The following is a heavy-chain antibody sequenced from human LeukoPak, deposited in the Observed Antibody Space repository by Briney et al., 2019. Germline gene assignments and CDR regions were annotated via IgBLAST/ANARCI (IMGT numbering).Heavy chain of an antibody. J-gene: IGHJ5*02. CDR2: INWNGDRT. CDR3: ATHAWPDSIGYYPES. CDR1: GVTFDDCG. V-gene: IGHV3-20*04. Sequence: PGGSLRLSCAASGVTFDDCGMSWGRQAPPKGLELDSGINWNGDRTGYEDSVKGRFTISRDNAKNSVYLQMTTLSAEDTALYYCATHAWPDSIGYYPESWGQGTLVTVSS. D-gene: IGHD3-22*01.